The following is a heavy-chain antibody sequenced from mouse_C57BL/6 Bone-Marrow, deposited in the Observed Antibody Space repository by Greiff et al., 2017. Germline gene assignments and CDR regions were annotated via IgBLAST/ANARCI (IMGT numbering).Heavy chain of an antibody. V-gene: IGHV2-2*01. D-gene: IGHD2-5*01. CDR2: IWSGGST. CDR3: ARKGYYSNYEAMDY. CDR1: GFSLTSYG. Sequence: VQLQQSGPGLVQPSQSLSITCTVSGFSLTSYGVHWVRQSPGTGLEWLGVIWSGGSTDYNAAFISRLSISKDNSKSQVFFKMNSLQADDTAIYYCARKGYYSNYEAMDYWGQGTSVTVSS. J-gene: IGHJ4*01.